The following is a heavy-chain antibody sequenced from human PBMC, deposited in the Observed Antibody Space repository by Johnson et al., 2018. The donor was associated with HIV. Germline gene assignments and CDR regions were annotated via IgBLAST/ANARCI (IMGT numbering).Heavy chain of an antibody. J-gene: IGHJ3*02. D-gene: IGHD4-17*01. CDR2: ISYDGSNK. CDR1: GFTFSSYA. Sequence: QVQLVESGGGVVQPGRSLRLSCAASGFTFSSYAMHWVRQAPGKGLEWVAVISYDGSNKYYADSVKGRFTISRDNSKNTLYLQMNSLRAEDTAVYYCARDGTFGYGDYVVRAFDIWGQGTMVTVSS. CDR3: ARDGTFGYGDYVVRAFDI. V-gene: IGHV3-30*04.